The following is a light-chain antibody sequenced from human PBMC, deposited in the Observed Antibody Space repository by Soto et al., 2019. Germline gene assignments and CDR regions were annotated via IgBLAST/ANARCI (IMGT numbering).Light chain of an antibody. CDR2: GAS. Sequence: EIVLTQSPATLSLSPGERASLSCSASQSVRSTHLAWYQLKPGQAPRLFIYGASSRATGIPDRFSGSGSGTDFTLTISRLEPEDFAVYICQQYGTSPRTFGQGTRLEIK. V-gene: IGKV3-20*01. J-gene: IGKJ5*01. CDR1: QSVRSTH. CDR3: QQYGTSPRT.